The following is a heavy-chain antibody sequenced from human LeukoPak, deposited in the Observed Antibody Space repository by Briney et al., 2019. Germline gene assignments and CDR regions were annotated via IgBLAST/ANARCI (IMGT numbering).Heavy chain of an antibody. CDR2: INPTGTGT. D-gene: IGHD3-10*01. Sequence: ASVKVSCKASGYTFINNWMHWVRQAPGQGLEWIGLINPTGTGTLYAQKFQGKVTMTRDMSTSTAYMALSSLRSEDTAVYYCARDNSVGDIAWWFDPWGQGTLVTVSS. CDR1: GYTFINNW. CDR3: ARDNSVGDIAWWFDP. V-gene: IGHV1-46*01. J-gene: IGHJ5*02.